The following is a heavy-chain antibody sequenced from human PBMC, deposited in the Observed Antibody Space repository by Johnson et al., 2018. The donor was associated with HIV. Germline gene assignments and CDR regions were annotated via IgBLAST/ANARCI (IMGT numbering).Heavy chain of an antibody. D-gene: IGHD4-23*01. Sequence: VQLVESGGGLVKPGGSLRLSCVASGFTFSDYYMSWIRQAPGKGLEWVSYISGSGSYRDYSDSVKGRFTISRDNAKNSLYLQMNSLRAEDTALYYCAREGQDDVWESNGGLDIWGRGTMVTVSS. J-gene: IGHJ3*02. CDR3: AREGQDDVWESNGGLDI. V-gene: IGHV3-11*05. CDR2: ISGSGSYR. CDR1: GFTFSDYY.